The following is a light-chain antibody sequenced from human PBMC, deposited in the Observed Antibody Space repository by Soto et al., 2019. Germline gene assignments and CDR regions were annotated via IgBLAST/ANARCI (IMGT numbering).Light chain of an antibody. V-gene: IGKV1-5*03. J-gene: IGKJ1*01. CDR3: QHYNSYSEA. Sequence: QMTQCPSTLSGSVGDRVTMTCRASETISSWLAWYQQKPGKAPKLLIYKASTLKSGVPSRFSGSGSGTEFTLTISSLQPDDFATYYCQHYNSYSEAFGQGTKV. CDR2: KAS. CDR1: ETISSW.